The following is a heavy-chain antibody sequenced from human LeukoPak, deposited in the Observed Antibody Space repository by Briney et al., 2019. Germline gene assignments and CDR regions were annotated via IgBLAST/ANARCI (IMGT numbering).Heavy chain of an antibody. D-gene: IGHD1-26*01. J-gene: IGHJ4*02. CDR3: ARDREWVGTTGMAFDY. V-gene: IGHV1-46*01. CDR2: INPSGGST. Sequence: ASVKVSCKASGYTFTSYYMHWVRQAPGQGLEWMGIINPSGGSTSYAQKFQGRVTMTRDMSTSTVYMEVSSLGSEDTAVYYCARDREWVGTTGMAFDYWGQGTLVTVSS. CDR1: GYTFTSYY.